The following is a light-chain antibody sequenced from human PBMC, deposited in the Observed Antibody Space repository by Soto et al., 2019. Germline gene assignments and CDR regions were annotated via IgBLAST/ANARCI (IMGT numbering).Light chain of an antibody. Sequence: EIFLTQSPATLSLSPGERATLSFRASQSIASDYLAWYQQRPGQAPRLLIYGASSRASGVPDRFSGSGSGTDFTLTINTLEPEDFAVYYCQQYGSSSSWTFGQGTKVDIK. CDR1: QSIASDY. J-gene: IGKJ1*01. CDR2: GAS. V-gene: IGKV3-20*01. CDR3: QQYGSSSSWT.